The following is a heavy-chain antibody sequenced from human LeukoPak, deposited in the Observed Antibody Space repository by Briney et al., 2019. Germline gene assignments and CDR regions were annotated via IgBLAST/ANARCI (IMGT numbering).Heavy chain of an antibody. CDR3: AAGIVGATTYSDY. CDR2: IVVGSGNT. J-gene: IGHJ4*02. V-gene: IGHV1-58*01. D-gene: IGHD1-26*01. Sequence: SVKVSCKASGFTFTSSAVQWVRQARGQRLEWIGWIVVGSGNTNYAQKFQERVTITRDMSTSTAYMELSSLRSEDTAVYYCAAGIVGATTYSDYWGQGTLVTVSS. CDR1: GFTFTSSA.